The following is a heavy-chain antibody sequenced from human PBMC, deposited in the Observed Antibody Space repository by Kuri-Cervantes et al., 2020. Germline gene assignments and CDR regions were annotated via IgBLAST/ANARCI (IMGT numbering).Heavy chain of an antibody. CDR2: ISSSSSYI. Sequence: GESLKISCAASGFTFSSYSMNWVRQAPGKGLEWVSSISSSSSYIYYADSVKGRFTISRDNAKNSLYLQMNSLRAEDTAVYYCAREWGSGETWGQGTPVTVSS. V-gene: IGHV3-21*01. D-gene: IGHD3-10*01. CDR1: GFTFSSYS. CDR3: AREWGSGET. J-gene: IGHJ5*02.